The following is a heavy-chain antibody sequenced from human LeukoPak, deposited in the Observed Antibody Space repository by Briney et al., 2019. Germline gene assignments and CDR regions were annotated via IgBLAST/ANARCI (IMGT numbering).Heavy chain of an antibody. CDR2: ISDSGGGT. D-gene: IGHD3-10*01. J-gene: IGHJ4*02. Sequence: GGSLRLSCAASGFTFSSYAMSWVRQAPGKGLEWVSVISDSGGGTHYADSVKGRFTISRDNSKNTLYMQMNSLRAEDTAVYYCAKDGSGSYYNPYFGYWGQGTLVTVSS. CDR3: AKDGSGSYYNPYFGY. V-gene: IGHV3-23*01. CDR1: GFTFSSYA.